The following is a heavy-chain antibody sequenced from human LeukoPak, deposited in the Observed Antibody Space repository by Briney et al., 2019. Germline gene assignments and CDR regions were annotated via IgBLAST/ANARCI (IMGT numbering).Heavy chain of an antibody. CDR3: ARTLLCSSHSCYPHYYYYGMDV. V-gene: IGHV3-7*01. Sequence: GGSLRLSCAASGFTLTTYWMSWVRQAPGKGLEWVTNIKEDGSEKYYVDSVKGRFTISRDNAQNSLYLQINSLRAEDTAVYYCARTLLCSSHSCYPHYYYYGMDVWGQGTTVTVSS. CDR1: GFTLTTYW. CDR2: IKEDGSEK. J-gene: IGHJ6*02. D-gene: IGHD2-2*01.